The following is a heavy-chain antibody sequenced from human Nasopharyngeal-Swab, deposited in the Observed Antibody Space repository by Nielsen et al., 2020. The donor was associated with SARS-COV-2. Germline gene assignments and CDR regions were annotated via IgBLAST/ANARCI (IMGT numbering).Heavy chain of an antibody. J-gene: IGHJ3*02. D-gene: IGHD4-17*01. CDR3: ARERGAHDAFDI. V-gene: IGHV3-30-3*01. Sequence: SCAASGFTFSSSVIHWVRQAPGKGPAWMAVMASDGSTKSYADSVKGRFTISRDNSKNTVYLQMNSLRAEDTAVYYCARERGAHDAFDIWGQGTMVAVSS. CDR2: MASDGSTK. CDR1: GFTFSSSV.